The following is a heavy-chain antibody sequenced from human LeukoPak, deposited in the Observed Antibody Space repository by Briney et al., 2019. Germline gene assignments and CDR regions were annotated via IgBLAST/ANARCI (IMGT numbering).Heavy chain of an antibody. Sequence: GGSLRLSCAASGFTFSSYWMSWVRQAPGKGLEWVANLKQDGSEKYYVDSVKGRFTISRDNAKNSLYLQMNSLRAEDTAVYYCAREYVVVTAQFDYWGQGTLVTVSS. CDR2: LKQDGSEK. V-gene: IGHV3-7*01. CDR1: GFTFSSYW. D-gene: IGHD2-21*02. J-gene: IGHJ4*02. CDR3: AREYVVVTAQFDY.